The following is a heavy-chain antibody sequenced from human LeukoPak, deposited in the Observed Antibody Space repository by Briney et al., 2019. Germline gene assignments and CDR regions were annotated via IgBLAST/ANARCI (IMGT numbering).Heavy chain of an antibody. CDR2: LSSNGGTT. D-gene: IGHD2/OR15-2a*01. V-gene: IGHV3-64D*09. J-gene: IGHJ4*02. Sequence: GGSLILSCSASGFTFSSYAMHWVRQAPGKGLEYVSALSSNGGTTYYADSVKGRFTISRDNSKNTLYLQMSSLRREDTAVYYCAKGAESFCDSRSDYWGQGTLVTVSS. CDR3: AKGAESFCDSRSDY. CDR1: GFTFSSYA.